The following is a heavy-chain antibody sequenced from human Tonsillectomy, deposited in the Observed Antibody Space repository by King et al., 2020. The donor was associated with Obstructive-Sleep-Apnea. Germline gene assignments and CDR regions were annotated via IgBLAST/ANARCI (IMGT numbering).Heavy chain of an antibody. J-gene: IGHJ6*02. CDR1: GYTFANFW. V-gene: IGHV5-51*01. CDR3: ARPGRWRSGACITGNYFYYGMDV. D-gene: IGHD6-19*01. Sequence: VQLVQSGAEVKKPGESLKISCKASGYTFANFWIGWVRQMPGKGLEWMGLIYPDDSDTKYSPSFEGQVIISADKSTTTAYLQLSRLGASDTAMYFFARPGRWRSGACITGNYFYYGMDVWRQGTTVIVSS. CDR2: IYPDDSDT.